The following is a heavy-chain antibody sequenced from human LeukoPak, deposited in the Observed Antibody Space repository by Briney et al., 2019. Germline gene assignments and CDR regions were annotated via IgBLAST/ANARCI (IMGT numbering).Heavy chain of an antibody. CDR2: INYSGSS. CDR1: GGSLSSSSHY. V-gene: IGHV4-39*01. J-gene: IGHJ6*03. Sequence: SETLSLTCAVSGGSLSSSSHYWGWIRETPGKRLECIAPINYSGSSYYTPSLEGRVTMSVDTSKNEFSLRLSSVTAADTAVYYCARLPAITTYYYYYIDVWGKGTMVTVSS. CDR3: ARLPAITTYYYYYIDV. D-gene: IGHD5-12*01.